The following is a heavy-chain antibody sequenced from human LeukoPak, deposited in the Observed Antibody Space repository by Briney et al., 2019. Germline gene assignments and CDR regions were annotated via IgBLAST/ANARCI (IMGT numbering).Heavy chain of an antibody. CDR1: GYTFTNYY. Sequence: ASVKVSCKASGYTFTNYYMQWVRQAPGQGLEWIGIINPSPGSTTYAQKFQGRVTMTRDTSTSTAYMELSSLRSEDTAVYYCARGGLLQKYNCFDPWGQGTLVTVSS. CDR2: INPSPGST. D-gene: IGHD3-10*01. V-gene: IGHV1-46*01. CDR3: ARGGLLQKYNCFDP. J-gene: IGHJ5*02.